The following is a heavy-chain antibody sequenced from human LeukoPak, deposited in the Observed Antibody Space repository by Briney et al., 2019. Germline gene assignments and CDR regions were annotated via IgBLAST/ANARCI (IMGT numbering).Heavy chain of an antibody. V-gene: IGHV1-69*13. J-gene: IGHJ1*01. CDR2: IIPIFGTA. CDR1: GGTFSSYA. CDR3: ARDSGSGSGYYQPQYFQH. Sequence: SVKVSCKASGGTFSSYAISWVRQAPGQGLEWMGGIIPIFGTANYAQKFQGRVTITADESTGTAYMELSSLRSEDTAVYYCARDSGSGSGYYQPQYFQHWGQGTLVTVSS. D-gene: IGHD3-22*01.